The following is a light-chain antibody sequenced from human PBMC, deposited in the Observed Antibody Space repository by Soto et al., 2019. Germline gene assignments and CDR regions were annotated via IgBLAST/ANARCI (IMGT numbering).Light chain of an antibody. J-gene: IGLJ1*01. CDR2: ANN. Sequence: QSVLTRPPSVSGAPGQRVTISCTGSSSNIGAGYDVHWYQQFPGTAPKLLIYANNNRPSGVPDRFSASKSGTSASLAITGYQADDAAHYYGQSYDTNLRGVFGPGTKLTVL. CDR3: QSYDTNLRGV. V-gene: IGLV1-40*01. CDR1: SSNIGAGYD.